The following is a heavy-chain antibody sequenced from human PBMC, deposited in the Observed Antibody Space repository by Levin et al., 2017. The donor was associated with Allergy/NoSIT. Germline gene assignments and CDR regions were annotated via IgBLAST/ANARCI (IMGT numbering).Heavy chain of an antibody. D-gene: IGHD4-17*01. V-gene: IGHV1-2*02. CDR2: INPNSGGT. J-gene: IGHJ6*02. CDR3: ARVFVGLTDYGDYMSYYYYGMDV. Sequence: GESLKISCKASGYTFTGYYMHWVRQAPGQGLEWMGWINPNSGGTNYAQKFQGRVTMTRDTSISTAYMELSRLRSDDTAVYYCARVFVGLTDYGDYMSYYYYGMDVWGQGTTVTVSS. CDR1: GYTFTGYY.